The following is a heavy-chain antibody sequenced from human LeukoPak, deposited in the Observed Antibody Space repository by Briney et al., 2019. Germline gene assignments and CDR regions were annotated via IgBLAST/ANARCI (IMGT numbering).Heavy chain of an antibody. CDR2: ISYDGSNK. D-gene: IGHD5-18*01. CDR3: PKDRRLREYSYGYFVV. Sequence: GGSLRLSCAASGFTFSSYGMHWVRQAPGKGLEWVAVISYDGSNKYYADSVKGRFTISRDNSKNTLYLQMNSLRAEDTAVYYCPKDRRLREYSYGYFVVGGQGTLVTDSS. CDR1: GFTFSSYG. J-gene: IGHJ4*02. V-gene: IGHV3-30*18.